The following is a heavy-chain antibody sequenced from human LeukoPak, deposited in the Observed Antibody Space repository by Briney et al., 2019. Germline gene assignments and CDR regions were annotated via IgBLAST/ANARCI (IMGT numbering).Heavy chain of an antibody. V-gene: IGHV4-59*08. CDR3: ARHSGSYSGYYYYMDV. Sequence: SETLSLTCTVSGGSISSYYWSWIRQPPGKGLEWIGYIYYSGSTNYNPSLKSRVTISVVTSKDQFSLKLSSVTAADTAVYYCARHSGSYSGYYYYMDVWGKGTTVTVSS. J-gene: IGHJ6*03. CDR2: IYYSGST. D-gene: IGHD1-26*01. CDR1: GGSISSYY.